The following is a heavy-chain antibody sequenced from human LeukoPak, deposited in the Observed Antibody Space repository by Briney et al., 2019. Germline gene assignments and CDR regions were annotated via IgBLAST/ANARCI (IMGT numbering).Heavy chain of an antibody. CDR1: GYTLTELS. V-gene: IGHV1-24*01. CDR3: ATLDYYDSSGYYPQYFQH. D-gene: IGHD3-22*01. Sequence: ASVKVSCKVSGYTLTELSMHWVRQAPGKGLEWMGGFDPEDGETIYAQKFQGRVTMTEDTSTDTAYMALSSLRSEDTAVYYCATLDYYDSSGYYPQYFQHWGQGTLVTVSS. CDR2: FDPEDGET. J-gene: IGHJ1*01.